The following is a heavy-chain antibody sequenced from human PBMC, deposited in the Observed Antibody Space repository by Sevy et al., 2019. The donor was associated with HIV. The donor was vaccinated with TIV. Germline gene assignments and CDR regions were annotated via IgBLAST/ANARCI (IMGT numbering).Heavy chain of an antibody. J-gene: IGHJ3*02. V-gene: IGHV1-2*02. CDR3: ASGRIEGGAFDI. Sequence: ASVKVSCKASGYSFTGYYIQWVRQAPGQGLEWMGWIHPSNGGTKDAQKFQGRVTMTRDTSISTAYMELRRLRSDDTAVYYCASGRIEGGAFDIWGQGTLVTVSS. CDR2: IHPSNGGT. D-gene: IGHD3-16*01. CDR1: GYSFTGYY.